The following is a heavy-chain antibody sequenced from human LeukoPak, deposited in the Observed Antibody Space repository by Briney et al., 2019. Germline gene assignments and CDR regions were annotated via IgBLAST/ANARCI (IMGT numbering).Heavy chain of an antibody. D-gene: IGHD4-17*01. CDR1: GGSISSYY. J-gene: IGHJ4*02. CDR3: ARHQTDYGDPLKFDY. CDR2: IYYSGST. V-gene: IGHV4-59*08. Sequence: TSETLSLTCTVSGGSISSYYWSWIRQPPGKGLEWIGYIYYSGSTNYNPSLKSRVTISVDTSKNQFSLKLSSVTAADTAVYYCARHQTDYGDPLKFDYWGQGTLVTVSS.